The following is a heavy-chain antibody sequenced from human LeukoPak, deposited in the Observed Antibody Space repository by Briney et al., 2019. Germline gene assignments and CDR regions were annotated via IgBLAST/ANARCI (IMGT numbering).Heavy chain of an antibody. CDR3: ARDPGGYYDRGAFDI. V-gene: IGHV4-61*08. D-gene: IGHD3-22*01. CDR2: IYYSGST. J-gene: IGHJ3*02. Sequence: PSETLSLTCTVSGGSISSGGYYWSWLRQHPGKGLEWIGYIYYSGSTNYNPSLKSRVTMSVDTSKNQFSLKLSSVTAADTAVYYCARDPGGYYDRGAFDIWGQGTMVTVSS. CDR1: GGSISSGGYY.